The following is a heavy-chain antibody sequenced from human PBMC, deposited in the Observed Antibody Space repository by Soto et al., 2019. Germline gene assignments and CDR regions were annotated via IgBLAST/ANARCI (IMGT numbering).Heavy chain of an antibody. Sequence: PSETLSLTCTVSGGSISSSSYYWGWIRQPPGKGLEWIGCIYYSGSTNYNPSLKSRVTISVDTSKNQFSLKLSSVTAADTAVYYCARDLFSSGWYPVFDYWGQGTLVTVSS. CDR3: ARDLFSSGWYPVFDY. CDR2: IYYSGST. CDR1: GGSISSSSYY. V-gene: IGHV4-61*01. J-gene: IGHJ4*02. D-gene: IGHD6-19*01.